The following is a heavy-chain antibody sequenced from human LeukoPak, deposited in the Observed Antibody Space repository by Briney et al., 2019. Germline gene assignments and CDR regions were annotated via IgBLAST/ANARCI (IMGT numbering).Heavy chain of an antibody. Sequence: PSGTLSLTCAVSGGSISSSNWWSWVRQPPGKGLEWIGEIYHSGSTNYNPSLKSRVTISVDKSKNQFSLKLSSVTAAETAVYYCAREVPDIVATIPGVAFDIWGQGTMVTVSS. CDR1: GGSISSSNW. J-gene: IGHJ3*02. V-gene: IGHV4-4*02. D-gene: IGHD5-12*01. CDR2: IYHSGST. CDR3: AREVPDIVATIPGVAFDI.